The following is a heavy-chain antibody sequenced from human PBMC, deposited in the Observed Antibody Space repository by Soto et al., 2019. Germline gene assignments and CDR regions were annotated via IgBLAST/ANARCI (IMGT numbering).Heavy chain of an antibody. CDR3: AKTGSGWYFDY. J-gene: IGHJ4*02. CDR2: ISGSGGSI. Sequence: PGGSLRLSCAASGFTFSTYAMNWVRQAPGNGLEWVSAISGSGGSIHYADSVKGRFTISRDISKNTLYLQMASLRDEDTAVYYCAKTGSGWYFDYWGQGTLVTVSS. CDR1: GFTFSTYA. V-gene: IGHV3-23*01. D-gene: IGHD6-19*01.